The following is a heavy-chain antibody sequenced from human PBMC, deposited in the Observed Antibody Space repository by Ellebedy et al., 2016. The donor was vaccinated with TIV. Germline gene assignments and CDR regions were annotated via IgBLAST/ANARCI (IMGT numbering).Heavy chain of an antibody. V-gene: IGHV1-24*01. J-gene: IGHJ4*02. D-gene: IGHD3-22*01. Sequence: AASVKVSCKVSGYTLTELSMHWVRQAPGKGLEWMGSFDREDGETVYAQKFQGRVIMTEDTSTDTAYMELSSLRSEDTAMYYCATFMPAYYYGSGANVDDSWGQGTLVTVSS. CDR3: ATFMPAYYYGSGANVDDS. CDR2: FDREDGET. CDR1: GYTLTELS.